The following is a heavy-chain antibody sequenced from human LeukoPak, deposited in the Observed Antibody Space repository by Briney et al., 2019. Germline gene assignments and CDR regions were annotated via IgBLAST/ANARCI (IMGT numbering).Heavy chain of an antibody. V-gene: IGHV4-59*01. CDR3: ARERGDSSGSFDY. CDR2: IYYSGST. Sequence: ASETLSLTCTVSGGSISSYYWSWIRQPPGKGLEWLGYIYYSGSTNYNPSLKSRVTISVDTSKNQFSLKLSSMTAADTAVYYCARERGDSSGSFDYWGQGTLVTVSS. J-gene: IGHJ4*02. D-gene: IGHD3-22*01. CDR1: GGSISSYY.